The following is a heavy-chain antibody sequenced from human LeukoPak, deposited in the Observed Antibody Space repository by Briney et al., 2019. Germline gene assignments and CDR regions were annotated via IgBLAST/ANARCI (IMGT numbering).Heavy chain of an antibody. CDR3: ATAASRLRAFDI. CDR2: ISSSGSTI. D-gene: IGHD3-9*01. J-gene: IGHJ4*02. V-gene: IGHV3-11*01. CDR1: GFTFSDYY. Sequence: GRSLRLSCAASGFTFSDYYMSWIRQAPGKGLEWVSYISSSGSTIYYADSVKGRFTMSRYNAKNSLYLQMNSLRAEDTAVYYCATAASRLRAFDIWGQGILVTVSS.